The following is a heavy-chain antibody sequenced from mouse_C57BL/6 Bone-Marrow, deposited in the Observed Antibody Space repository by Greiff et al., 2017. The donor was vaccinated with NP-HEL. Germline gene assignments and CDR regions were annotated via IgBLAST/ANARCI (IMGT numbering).Heavy chain of an antibody. Sequence: DVKLVESGGGLVKPGGSLKLSCAASGFTFSDYGMHWVRQAPEKGLEWVAYISSGSSTIYYADTVKGRFTISRDNAKNTLFLQLTSLRAEDTAMYYCARTGFDYWGQGTTLTVSS. CDR2: ISSGSSTI. V-gene: IGHV5-17*01. CDR3: ARTGFDY. D-gene: IGHD4-1*01. CDR1: GFTFSDYG. J-gene: IGHJ2*01.